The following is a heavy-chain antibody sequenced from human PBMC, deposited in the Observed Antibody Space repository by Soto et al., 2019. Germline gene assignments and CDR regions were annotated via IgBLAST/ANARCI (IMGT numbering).Heavy chain of an antibody. CDR3: ARDTPPGHAFDI. D-gene: IGHD2-8*02. Sequence: GGSLRLSCAASGFTVSSNYMSWVRQAPGKGLEWVSVIYSGGSTYYADSVKGRFTISRDNSKNTLYLQMNSLRAEDTAVYYRARDTPPGHAFDIWGQGTMVTVSS. CDR2: IYSGGST. CDR1: GFTVSSNY. J-gene: IGHJ3*02. V-gene: IGHV3-53*01.